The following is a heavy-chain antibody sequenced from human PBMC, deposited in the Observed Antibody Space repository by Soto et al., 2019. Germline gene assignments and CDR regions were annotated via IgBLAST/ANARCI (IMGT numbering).Heavy chain of an antibody. CDR3: ARAKNFGSGELDY. CDR2: VNPISGGT. J-gene: IGHJ4*02. Sequence: QVQLVQSGAEVKKPGASVKVSCKASGYTFTGHYILWVRQAPGQGLEWMGWVNPISGGTIYAQKFLGWVTMTRDTSTSTAYLELRSLRSDATDVYYCARAKNFGSGELDYWGQGTLVTVSS. V-gene: IGHV1-2*04. CDR1: GYTFTGHY. D-gene: IGHD3-10*01.